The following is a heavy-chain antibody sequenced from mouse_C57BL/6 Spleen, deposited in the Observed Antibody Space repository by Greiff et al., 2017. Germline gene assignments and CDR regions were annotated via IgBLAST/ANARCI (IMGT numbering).Heavy chain of an antibody. CDR2: IDPSDSET. Sequence: QVQLQQSGAELVRPGSSVKLSCTASGYTFTSYWMHWVKQRPIQGLEWIGNIDPSDSETHYNQKFKDKATLTVDKSSSTAYMQLSSLTSEDSAVYYCARSFDYDWGFAYGGQGTLVTVSA. CDR3: ARSFDYDWGFAY. J-gene: IGHJ3*01. CDR1: GYTFTSYW. D-gene: IGHD2-4*01. V-gene: IGHV1-52*01.